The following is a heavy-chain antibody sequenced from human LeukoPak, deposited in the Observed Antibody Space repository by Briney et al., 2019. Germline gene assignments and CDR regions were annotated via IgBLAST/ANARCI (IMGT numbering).Heavy chain of an antibody. CDR3: ARKAREGPIDY. CDR2: ISSSGSTI. Sequence: GGSLRLSCAAPGFTFSDYYMSWIRQAPGKGLEWVSYISSSGSTIYYADSVKGRFTISRDNAKNSLYLQMNCLRAEDTAVYYCARKAREGPIDYWGQGPWSPSPQ. J-gene: IGHJ4*02. CDR1: GFTFSDYY. V-gene: IGHV3-11*01.